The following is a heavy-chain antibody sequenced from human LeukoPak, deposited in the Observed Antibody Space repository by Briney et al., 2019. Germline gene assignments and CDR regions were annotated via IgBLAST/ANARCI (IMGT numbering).Heavy chain of an antibody. D-gene: IGHD6-13*01. V-gene: IGHV1-18*01. J-gene: IGHJ4*02. CDR2: ISTYNGHT. CDR3: AGDAAAAGPFDY. Sequence: ASVKVSCKASGYTFIDYGVSWVRQAPGQGLEWMGWISTYNGHTYYTQKLQGRVTMTTDTSTSTASMELRSLRSDDTAVYYCAGDAAAAGPFDYWGQGTLVTVSS. CDR1: GYTFIDYG.